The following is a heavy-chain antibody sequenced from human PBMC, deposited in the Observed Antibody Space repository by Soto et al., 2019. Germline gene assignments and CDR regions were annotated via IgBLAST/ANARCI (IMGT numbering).Heavy chain of an antibody. Sequence: GGLMRLSCAASGFTFSSYAMHCVRQAPGKGLEYVSAISSNGGSTYYANSVKGRFTISRDNSKNTLYLQMGSLRAEDMAVYYCARSRADYYMDVWGKGSTVTVSS. V-gene: IGHV3-64*01. CDR1: GFTFSSYA. CDR3: ARSRADYYMDV. J-gene: IGHJ6*03. CDR2: ISSNGGST.